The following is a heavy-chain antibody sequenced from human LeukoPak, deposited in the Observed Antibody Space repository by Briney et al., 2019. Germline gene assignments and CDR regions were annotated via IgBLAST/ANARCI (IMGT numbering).Heavy chain of an antibody. J-gene: IGHJ6*02. V-gene: IGHV4-59*01. D-gene: IGHD4-17*01. Sequence: SETLSLTCTVSGGSISSYYWSWIRQPPGKGLEWIGYIYYSGSTNYNPSLKSRVTISVDTSKNQFSLKLSSVTAADTAVYYCARDRTTVTTYGYYGMDVWGQGTTVTVSS. CDR2: IYYSGST. CDR3: ARDRTTVTTYGYYGMDV. CDR1: GGSISSYY.